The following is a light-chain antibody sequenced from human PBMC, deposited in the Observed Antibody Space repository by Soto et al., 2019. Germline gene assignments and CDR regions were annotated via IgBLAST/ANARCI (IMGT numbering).Light chain of an antibody. J-gene: IGKJ4*01. Sequence: DIQMTQSPSSLSASVGDRVTITCRASQDISNSLAWYQQKPGKVPKVLIYATSILQSGVPARFSGSGSGTDFTITISSLQPEDVATYYCQHYISAPRTFGGGTKVEI. CDR3: QHYISAPRT. CDR2: ATS. CDR1: QDISNS. V-gene: IGKV1-27*01.